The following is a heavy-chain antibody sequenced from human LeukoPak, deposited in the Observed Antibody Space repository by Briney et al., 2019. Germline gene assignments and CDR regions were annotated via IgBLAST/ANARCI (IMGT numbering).Heavy chain of an antibody. CDR1: GYTLTELS. CDR3: ATILLRLGEYYFDY. V-gene: IGHV1-24*01. J-gene: IGHJ4*02. CDR2: FDPEDGET. D-gene: IGHD3-16*01. Sequence: ASVKVSCKVSGYTLTELSMHWVRQAPGKGLEWMGGFDPEDGETIYAQKFQGRVTMTEDTSTDTAYMELSSLRSEDTAVYYCATILLRLGEYYFDYWGQGTLVTVSS.